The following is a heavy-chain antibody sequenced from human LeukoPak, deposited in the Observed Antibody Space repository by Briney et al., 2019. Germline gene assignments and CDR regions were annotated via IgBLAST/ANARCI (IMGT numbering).Heavy chain of an antibody. V-gene: IGHV4-59*08. CDR1: GGSISSNY. J-gene: IGHJ4*02. Sequence: SETLSLTCTVSGGSISSNYWSWIRQPPGKGLEWIGYIYYSGSTSYSPSLKSRVTISVDTSKNQFSLKLSSVTAADTAVYYCARARAVAVFDYWGQGTLVTVSS. CDR2: IYYSGST. CDR3: ARARAVAVFDY. D-gene: IGHD6-19*01.